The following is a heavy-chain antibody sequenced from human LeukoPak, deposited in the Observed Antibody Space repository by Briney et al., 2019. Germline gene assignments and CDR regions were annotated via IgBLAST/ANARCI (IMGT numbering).Heavy chain of an antibody. V-gene: IGHV4-39*01. CDR1: GFTFSSYSMN. Sequence: GSLRLSCAASGFTFSSYSMNWVRQAPGKGLEWFGSTSYRGSTSYNPSLKSRVAISVDTSNNQFSLKLSSVTAADTAVYYCARQAYYYYYMDVWGKGTTVTVSS. CDR2: TSYRGST. J-gene: IGHJ6*03. CDR3: ARQAYYYYYMDV.